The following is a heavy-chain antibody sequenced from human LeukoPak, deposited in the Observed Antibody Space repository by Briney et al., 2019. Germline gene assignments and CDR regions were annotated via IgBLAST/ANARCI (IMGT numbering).Heavy chain of an antibody. CDR1: GGSISSSSYY. CDR2: IYYSGST. J-gene: IGHJ4*02. V-gene: IGHV4-39*01. D-gene: IGHD3-16*02. CDR3: ARHVHDYVWGSYRQNFDY. Sequence: SETLSLTCTVSGGSISSSSYYWGWIRQPPGKGLEWIGSIYYSGSTYYNPSLKSRVTISVDTSKNQFSLKLSSVTAADTAVYYCARHVHDYVWGSYRQNFDYWGQGTLDTVSS.